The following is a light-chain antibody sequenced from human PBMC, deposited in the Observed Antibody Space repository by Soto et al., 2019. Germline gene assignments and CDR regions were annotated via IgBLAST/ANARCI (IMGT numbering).Light chain of an antibody. CDR3: LQARRSFT. Sequence: SQSLLYLPVITGEPASIFCRSSQSLLHSNGNNYLNWYLQKPGQSPQLLIYVGSNRAAGVPDRFSGGGSGTDFTLKISIVEAEDVGVYYCLQARRSFTFGPGTKVDIK. J-gene: IGKJ3*01. CDR2: VGS. V-gene: IGKV2-28*01. CDR1: QSLLHSNGNNY.